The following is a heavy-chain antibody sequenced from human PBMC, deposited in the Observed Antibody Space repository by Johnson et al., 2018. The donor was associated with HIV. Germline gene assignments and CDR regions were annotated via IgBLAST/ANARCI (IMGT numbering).Heavy chain of an antibody. Sequence: VQLVESGGGVVQPGRSLRLSCAASGFTFSSYAMHWVRQAPGKGLEWVAVISYDGSNEYFADSVKGRFTISRDNFKNTLYLQMNSLRAEDTAVYYCARDGRYCSGGRCPDAFDSWGQGTMVTVSS. D-gene: IGHD2-15*01. CDR2: ISYDGSNE. J-gene: IGHJ3*02. CDR1: GFTFSSYA. V-gene: IGHV3-30-3*01. CDR3: ARDGRYCSGGRCPDAFDS.